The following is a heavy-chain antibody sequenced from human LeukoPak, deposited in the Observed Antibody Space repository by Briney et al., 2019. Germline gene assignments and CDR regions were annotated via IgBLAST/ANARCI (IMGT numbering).Heavy chain of an antibody. D-gene: IGHD1-1*01. Sequence: SETLSLTCAVSGGSISSGGYSWSWSRQPPGKGLEWIGYIYHSGSTYYNPSLKSRVTISVARSKNQFSLKLSSVTAADTAVYYCARGYEGNYYYYYGMDVWGKGTTVTVSS. J-gene: IGHJ6*04. CDR1: GGSISSGGYS. V-gene: IGHV4-30-2*01. CDR2: IYHSGST. CDR3: ARGYEGNYYYYYGMDV.